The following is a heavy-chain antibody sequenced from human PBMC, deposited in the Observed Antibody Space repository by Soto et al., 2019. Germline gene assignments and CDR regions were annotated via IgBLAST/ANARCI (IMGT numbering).Heavy chain of an antibody. V-gene: IGHV4-61*01. CDR3: ARVGVYCSSTSCLNWFDP. Sequence: TSETLSLTCTVSGGSVSSGSYYWSWIRQPPGKGLEWIGYIYYSGSTNYNPSLKSRVTISVDTSKNQFSLKLSSVTAADTAVYYCARVGVYCSSTSCLNWFDPWGQGTLVTVSS. J-gene: IGHJ5*02. CDR2: IYYSGST. CDR1: GGSVSSGSYY. D-gene: IGHD2-2*01.